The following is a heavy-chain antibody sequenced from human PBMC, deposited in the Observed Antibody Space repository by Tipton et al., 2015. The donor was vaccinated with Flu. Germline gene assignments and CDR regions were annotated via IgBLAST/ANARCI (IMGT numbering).Heavy chain of an antibody. CDR2: ISAYNGDT. D-gene: IGHD2-21*01. Sequence: QVQLVQSGAEVKKPGASVRASCKASGYTFNSHIVNWVRQAPGQGLEWMGWISAYNGDTNYARKFQGRFFMTTDTSTSTAYMELRSLRSDDTAVYYCARWEFPQGFVVVPPSDHFYAVDAWGQGTTVTVSS. J-gene: IGHJ6*02. V-gene: IGHV1-18*01. CDR1: GYTFNSHI. CDR3: ARWEFPQGFVVVPPSDHFYAVDA.